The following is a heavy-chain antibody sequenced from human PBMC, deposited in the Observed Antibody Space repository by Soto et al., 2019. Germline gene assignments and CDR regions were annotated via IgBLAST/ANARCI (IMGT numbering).Heavy chain of an antibody. Sequence: PSETLSLTCNVSGGSISSSSYYWGWIRQPPGKGLEWIGSIYYSGNTYYNQSLKSRVTISVETSKSRFSLKLTSVTAADTAVFYCARLNPNRDYDFWSDVFFDAWGQGTLVTVSS. CDR1: GGSISSSSYY. CDR2: IYYSGNT. D-gene: IGHD3-3*01. CDR3: ARLNPNRDYDFWSDVFFDA. J-gene: IGHJ5*02. V-gene: IGHV4-39*01.